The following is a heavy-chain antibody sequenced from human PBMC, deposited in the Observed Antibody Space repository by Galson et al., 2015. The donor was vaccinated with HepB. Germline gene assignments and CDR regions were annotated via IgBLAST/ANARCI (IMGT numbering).Heavy chain of an antibody. J-gene: IGHJ4*02. D-gene: IGHD2-21*01. V-gene: IGHV1-3*01. CDR2: INLDNGNT. CDR3: ARGTEFLDF. CDR1: GYTFATQA. Sequence: SVKVSCKVSGYTFATQAIHWARQAPGQRLEWTAWINLDNGNTKYSEKFQGRFTVSWDTSATTAYMEMSDLRSEDTAVYYCARGTEFLDFWGQGTLVAVSS.